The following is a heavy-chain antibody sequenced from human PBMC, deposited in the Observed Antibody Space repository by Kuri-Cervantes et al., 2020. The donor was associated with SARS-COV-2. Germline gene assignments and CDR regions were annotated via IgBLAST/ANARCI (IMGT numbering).Heavy chain of an antibody. CDR3: AKGFTERGYCSSTSCYIPYCYYYYYMDV. V-gene: IGHV3-30-3*01. D-gene: IGHD2-2*02. CDR1: GFTFSSYP. Sequence: GGSLRPPCAASGFTFSSYPMHWVRQAPGKGLEWVAVISYDGSNKYYADSVKGRFTISRDNSKNTLYLQMNSLRAEDTAVYYCAKGFTERGYCSSTSCYIPYCYYYYYMDVWGKGTTVTVSS. CDR2: ISYDGSNK. J-gene: IGHJ6*03.